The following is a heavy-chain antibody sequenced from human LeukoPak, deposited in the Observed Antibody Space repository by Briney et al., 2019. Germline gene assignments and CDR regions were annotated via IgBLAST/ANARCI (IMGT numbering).Heavy chain of an antibody. Sequence: GGSLRLSCAASGFTFSSYSMNWVRQAPGKGLEWVSYICGSSSTIYYADSVKGRFTISRDNAKNSLYLQMNSLRAEDTAVYYCATPFDYWGQGTPVTVSS. J-gene: IGHJ4*02. CDR1: GFTFSSYS. CDR3: ATPFDY. CDR2: ICGSSSTI. V-gene: IGHV3-48*01.